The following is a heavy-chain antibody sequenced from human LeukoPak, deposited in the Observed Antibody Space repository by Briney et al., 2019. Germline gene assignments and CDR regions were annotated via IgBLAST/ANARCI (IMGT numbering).Heavy chain of an antibody. V-gene: IGHV4-4*08. Sequence: PSETLSLTCTVSGGSISSYYGSWIRQPPGKGLEWIGYIYTSGSTNYNPSLKSRVTISLDTSKNQFSLRLSSVTAADTAVYYCARHPGGYNPFQYWGQGALVTVSS. CDR1: GGSISSYY. CDR3: ARHPGGYNPFQY. J-gene: IGHJ1*01. CDR2: IYTSGST. D-gene: IGHD5-24*01.